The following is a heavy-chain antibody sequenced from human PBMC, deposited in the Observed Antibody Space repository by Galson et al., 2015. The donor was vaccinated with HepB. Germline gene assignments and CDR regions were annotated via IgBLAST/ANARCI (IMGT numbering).Heavy chain of an antibody. CDR1: GFTLSSYS. Sequence: SLRLSCAASGFTLSSYSIHWVRQAPGKGLEWVSSISSSSGYIYSADSLKGRLTLSRDNAKNSLHMQLNGLRAEDTAVYYCARDRAEPQLGRGFDCWGQGTPVTVSS. V-gene: IGHV3-21*01. D-gene: IGHD6-13*01. CDR3: ARDRAEPQLGRGFDC. CDR2: ISSSSGYI. J-gene: IGHJ4*02.